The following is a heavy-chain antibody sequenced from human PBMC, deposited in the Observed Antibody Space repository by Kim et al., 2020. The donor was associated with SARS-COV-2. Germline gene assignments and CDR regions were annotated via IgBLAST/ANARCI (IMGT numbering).Heavy chain of an antibody. CDR1: GYSFTSYW. J-gene: IGHJ5*02. D-gene: IGHD2-15*01. CDR3: ARHVQYCSGGSCHGWFDP. Sequence: GESLKISCKGSGYSFTSYWIGWVRQMPGKGLEWMGIIYPGDSDTRYSPSFQGQVTISADKSISTAYLQWSSLKASDTAMYYCARHVQYCSGGSCHGWFDPWGQGTLVTVSS. V-gene: IGHV5-51*01. CDR2: IYPGDSDT.